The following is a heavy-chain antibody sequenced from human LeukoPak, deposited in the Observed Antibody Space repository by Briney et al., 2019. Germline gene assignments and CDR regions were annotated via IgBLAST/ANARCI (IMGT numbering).Heavy chain of an antibody. CDR1: GFTLSSYT. V-gene: IGHV3-23*01. Sequence: GGSLGLSCVASGFTLSSYTMIWVRQAPGKRLEWVSIIGSSGSGIHYADPVKGRFIISRDNSKNTLSLQMNSLRAEDTATYYCVTDFNWGSAYWGQGTLVTVSS. CDR3: VTDFNWGSAY. J-gene: IGHJ4*02. D-gene: IGHD7-27*01. CDR2: IGSSGSGI.